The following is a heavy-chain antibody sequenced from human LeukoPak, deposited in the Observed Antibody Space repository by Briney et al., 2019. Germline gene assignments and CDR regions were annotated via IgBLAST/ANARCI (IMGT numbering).Heavy chain of an antibody. Sequence: GGSLRLSCAASGFTFSSYGMHWVRQAPGKGLEWVAVIWYDGSNKYYADSVKGRFTTSRDNSKNTLYLQMNSLRAEDTAVYYCAKAQAQVGPLDYWGQGTLVTVSS. J-gene: IGHJ4*02. CDR1: GFTFSSYG. V-gene: IGHV3-33*06. CDR2: IWYDGSNK. D-gene: IGHD1-26*01. CDR3: AKAQAQVGPLDY.